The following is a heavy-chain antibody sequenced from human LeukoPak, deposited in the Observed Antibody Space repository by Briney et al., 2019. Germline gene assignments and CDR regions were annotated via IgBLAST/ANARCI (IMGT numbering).Heavy chain of an antibody. V-gene: IGHV3-15*07. D-gene: IGHD6-19*01. CDR1: GFTFNNDW. CDR2: IKSTVDGGTT. CDR3: HPGGNVMVAGTRAFDI. Sequence: GGSLRLSCAASGFTFNNDWMNWVRQAPGKGLEWVGRIKSTVDGGTTDLAAPVKGRFTVSRGDSENTLYLQMKSLTTEDTAVYYWHPGGNVMVAGTRAFDIWGHGTTVIVS. J-gene: IGHJ3*02.